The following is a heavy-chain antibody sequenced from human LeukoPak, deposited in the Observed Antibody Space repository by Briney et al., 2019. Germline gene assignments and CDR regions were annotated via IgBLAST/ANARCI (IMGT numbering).Heavy chain of an antibody. Sequence: GGSLRLSCAASGFTFSSYAMHWVRQAPGKGLEWVAVISYDGSNKYYADSVKGRFTISRDNYKNTLYLQMNSLRAEDTAVYYCARDYYDSSGYYYWGQGTLVTVSS. V-gene: IGHV3-30*01. J-gene: IGHJ4*02. CDR3: ARDYYDSSGYYY. D-gene: IGHD3-22*01. CDR2: ISYDGSNK. CDR1: GFTFSSYA.